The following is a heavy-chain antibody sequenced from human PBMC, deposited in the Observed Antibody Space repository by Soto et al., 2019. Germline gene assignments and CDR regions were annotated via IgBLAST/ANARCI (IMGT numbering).Heavy chain of an antibody. J-gene: IGHJ4*02. CDR3: ARGMTTVTTIDY. CDR1: GFTFSDYY. V-gene: IGHV3-11*06. Sequence: PGGSLRLSCAASGFTFSDYYMSWIRQAPGKGLEWVSYISSSSSYTNYADSVKGRFTISRDNAKNSLYLQMNSLRAEDTAVYYCARGMTTVTTIDYWGQGTLVTVSS. CDR2: ISSSSSYT. D-gene: IGHD4-17*01.